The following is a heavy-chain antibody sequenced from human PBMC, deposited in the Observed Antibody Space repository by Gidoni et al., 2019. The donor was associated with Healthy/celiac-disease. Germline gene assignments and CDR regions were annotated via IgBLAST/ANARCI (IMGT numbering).Heavy chain of an antibody. CDR1: GFTFSRYA. D-gene: IGHD6-13*01. V-gene: IGHV3-23*01. CDR2: ISGSGGST. J-gene: IGHJ4*02. Sequence: EVQLLESGGGLVQPGGSLRLSCAASGFTFSRYAMSWVRQAHGQGLECVSAISGSGGSTYYADAVKGRFTISRDNSKNTLYLQMNSLRAEDTAVYYCAKDDWQQSFDYWGQGTLVTVSS. CDR3: AKDDWQQSFDY.